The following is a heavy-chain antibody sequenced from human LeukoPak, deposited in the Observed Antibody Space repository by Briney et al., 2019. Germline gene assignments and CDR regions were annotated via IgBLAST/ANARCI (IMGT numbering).Heavy chain of an antibody. CDR3: ARVEVGAANRQWYGMDV. J-gene: IGHJ6*02. CDR2: VDYRGNT. D-gene: IGHD2-15*01. Sequence: SETLSLTCTISGGSISSYYWSWNRQPPGKGLEWIGYVDYRGNTNYNPSLKSRVTISIDTSKSLFSLKLNSVTAADTAVYYCARVEVGAANRQWYGMDVWGQGTTVTVSS. CDR1: GGSISSYY. V-gene: IGHV4-59*01.